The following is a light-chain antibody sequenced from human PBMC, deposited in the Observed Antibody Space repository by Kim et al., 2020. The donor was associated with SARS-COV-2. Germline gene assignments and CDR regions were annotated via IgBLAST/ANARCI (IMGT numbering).Light chain of an antibody. V-gene: IGKV1-27*01. CDR2: AAS. J-gene: IGKJ1*01. CDR3: QKYYSDPS. CDR1: QDISNY. Sequence: GDRVTITCRASQDISNYFAWYQQKPGEVPKLLIYAASTLQSGVPSRFSGTGSGTDFTLTISSLQPEDVATYYCQKYYSDPSFGQGTKVDIK.